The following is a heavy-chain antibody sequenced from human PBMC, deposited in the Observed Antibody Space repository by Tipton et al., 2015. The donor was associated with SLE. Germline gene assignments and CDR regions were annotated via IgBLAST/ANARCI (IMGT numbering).Heavy chain of an antibody. CDR2: IYYSGAT. CDR3: AKEVFGYFQH. V-gene: IGHV4-39*07. Sequence: TLSLTCTVSGGSISSSSYYWGWIRQSPGEGLQWIASIYYSGATYYNPSLKSRVTISADTSKNQFSLKLSSGTAAVTAVYYCAKEVFGYFQHWGQGTLVTVSS. CDR1: GGSISSSSYY. J-gene: IGHJ1*01. D-gene: IGHD3-10*01.